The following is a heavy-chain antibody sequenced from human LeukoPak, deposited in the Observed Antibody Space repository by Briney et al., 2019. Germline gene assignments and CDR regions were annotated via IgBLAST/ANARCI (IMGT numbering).Heavy chain of an antibody. J-gene: IGHJ2*01. CDR3: ARERDGYNYGARYFDL. CDR1: GFTFDDYG. D-gene: IGHD5-24*01. CDR2: INWNGGST. Sequence: GGSLRLSCAASGFTFDDYGMSWVRQAPGKGLEWVSGINWNGGSTGYADSVKGRFTISRDNAKNSLYLQMNSLRAEDTAVYYCARERDGYNYGARYFDLWGRGTLVTVSS. V-gene: IGHV3-20*04.